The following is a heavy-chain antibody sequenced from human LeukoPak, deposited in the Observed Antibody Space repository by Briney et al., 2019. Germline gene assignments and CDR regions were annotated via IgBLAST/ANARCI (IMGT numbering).Heavy chain of an antibody. CDR2: IYPDDSDT. J-gene: IGHJ4*02. CDR1: GFTFSTYW. CDR3: ARHSNPLANVDF. D-gene: IGHD1-1*01. V-gene: IGHV5-51*01. Sequence: GESLKISCKGSGFTFSTYWIAWVRQMPGKGLEWMGIIYPDDSDTRYSPSFRGQVTISADKSISTTYLQWSSLKASDTAIYYCARHSNPLANVDFWGQGTLVTVSS.